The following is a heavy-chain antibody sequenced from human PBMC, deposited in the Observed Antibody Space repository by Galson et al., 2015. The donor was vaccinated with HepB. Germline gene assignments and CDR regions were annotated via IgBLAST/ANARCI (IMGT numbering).Heavy chain of an antibody. Sequence: LRLSCAASGFTFSSYAMHWVRQAPGKGLEWVAVISYDGSNKYYADSVKGRFTISRDNSKNTLYLQMNSLRAEDTAVYYCARDQGGVSGSYYYYYGMDVWGQGTTVTVSS. CDR1: GFTFSSYA. V-gene: IGHV3-30-3*01. D-gene: IGHD1-26*01. J-gene: IGHJ6*02. CDR3: ARDQGGVSGSYYYYYGMDV. CDR2: ISYDGSNK.